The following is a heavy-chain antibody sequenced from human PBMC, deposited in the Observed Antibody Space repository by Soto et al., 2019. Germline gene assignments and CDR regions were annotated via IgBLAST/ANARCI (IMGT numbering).Heavy chain of an antibody. CDR1: GGTFSSYA. CDR3: ARGGLRITMIVVVTDFDY. Sequence: QVQLVQSGAEVKKPGSSVKVSCKASGGTFSSYAISWVRQAPGQGLEWMGGIIPIFGTANYAQKFQGRVTITADESTSTAYMELSSLRSEDTAVYYCARGGLRITMIVVVTDFDYWGQGTLVTVSS. V-gene: IGHV1-69*01. J-gene: IGHJ4*02. D-gene: IGHD3-22*01. CDR2: IIPIFGTA.